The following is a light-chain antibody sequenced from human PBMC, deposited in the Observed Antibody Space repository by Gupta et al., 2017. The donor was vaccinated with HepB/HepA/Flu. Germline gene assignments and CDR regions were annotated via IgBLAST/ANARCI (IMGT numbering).Light chain of an antibody. V-gene: IGKV1-9*01. CDR1: QGIGTY. J-gene: IGKJ2*01. CDR3: QQLNSYRLT. Sequence: DIQLTQSPSFLSASVGDRVTITCRASQGIGTYLALYQKKPDIAPKILIYSASNLQSGVPSRFSGSGSGTELTLTISGMQPEDVATYFCQQLNSYRLTFGQGTKLEIK. CDR2: SAS.